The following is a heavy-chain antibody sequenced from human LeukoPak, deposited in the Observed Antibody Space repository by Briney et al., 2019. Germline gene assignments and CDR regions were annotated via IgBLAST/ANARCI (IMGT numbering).Heavy chain of an antibody. CDR2: INPSGGST. V-gene: IGHV1-46*01. D-gene: IGHD1-26*01. Sequence: ASVTVSCKASGYTFTSSYMHWVRQAPGQGLEWMGVINPSGGSTSYAQKFQGRVTLTRDTSTSTVYMELSSLRSEDAAVYYCARDPRPYSGSYSDYWGQGTLVTVSS. CDR1: GYTFTSSY. J-gene: IGHJ4*02. CDR3: ARDPRPYSGSYSDY.